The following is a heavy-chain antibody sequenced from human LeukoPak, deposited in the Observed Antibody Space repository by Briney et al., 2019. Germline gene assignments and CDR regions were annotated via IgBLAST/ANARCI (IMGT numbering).Heavy chain of an antibody. CDR1: GFTFSSYG. J-gene: IGHJ4*02. Sequence: GGSLRLSCAASGFTFSSYGMHRVRQAPGKGLEWVAVIWYDGSNKYYADSVKGRFTISRDNSKNTLYLQMNSLRAEDTAVYYCARGGNYDSRLDYWGQGTLVTVSS. D-gene: IGHD3-22*01. CDR3: ARGGNYDSRLDY. V-gene: IGHV3-33*01. CDR2: IWYDGSNK.